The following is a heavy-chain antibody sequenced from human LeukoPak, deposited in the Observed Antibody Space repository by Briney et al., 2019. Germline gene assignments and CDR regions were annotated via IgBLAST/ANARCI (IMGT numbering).Heavy chain of an antibody. V-gene: IGHV3-48*03. Sequence: QPGGSLRLSCAASGFTFSSYEMNWVRQAPGKGLEWVSYISSSGSTIYYADSVKGRFTISRDNAKNSLYLQMNSLRAEDTAVYYCAREARGIAVAGHFDYWGRGTLVTVSS. CDR1: GFTFSSYE. D-gene: IGHD6-19*01. CDR3: AREARGIAVAGHFDY. CDR2: ISSSGSTI. J-gene: IGHJ4*02.